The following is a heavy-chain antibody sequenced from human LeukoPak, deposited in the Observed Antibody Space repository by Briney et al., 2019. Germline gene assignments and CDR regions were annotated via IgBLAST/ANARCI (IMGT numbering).Heavy chain of an antibody. CDR2: ISYNGGST. V-gene: IGHV3-23*01. Sequence: PGGSLRLSCAASGFTFSNYAMNWVRQAPGKGLEWVSSISYNGGSTYYADSVKGRFTISRDNSKSTLYLQLNSLRAEDTAVYYCAKEMVAAAGFYAFDIWGQGTMVTVSS. CDR1: GFTFSNYA. J-gene: IGHJ3*02. D-gene: IGHD6-13*01. CDR3: AKEMVAAAGFYAFDI.